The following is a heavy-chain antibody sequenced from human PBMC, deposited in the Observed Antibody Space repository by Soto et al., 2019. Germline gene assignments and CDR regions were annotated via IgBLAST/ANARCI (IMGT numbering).Heavy chain of an antibody. CDR1: GGTFSSYA. CDR2: IIPIFGTA. V-gene: IGHV1-69*01. CDR3: AKLNKYDSSGYYYEDFDY. D-gene: IGHD3-22*01. J-gene: IGHJ4*02. Sequence: QVQLVQSGAEVKKPGSSVKVSCKASGGTFSSYAISWVRQAPGQGLEWMGGIIPIFGTANYAQKFQGRVTITADESTSTAYMELSSLRSEDTAVYYCAKLNKYDSSGYYYEDFDYWGQGTLVTVSS.